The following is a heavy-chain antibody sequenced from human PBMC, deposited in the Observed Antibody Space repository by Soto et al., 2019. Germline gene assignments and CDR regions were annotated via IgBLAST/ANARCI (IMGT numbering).Heavy chain of an antibody. CDR3: ANDSSGSFDY. CDR2: ISGSGGST. Sequence: GESLKISCAASGFTFSSYAMSWVRQAPGKGLEWVSAISGSGGSTYYADSVKGRFTISRDNSKNTLYLQMNSLRAEDTAVYYCANDSSGSFDYWGQGTLVTVSS. CDR1: GFTFSSYA. J-gene: IGHJ4*02. V-gene: IGHV3-23*01. D-gene: IGHD3-22*01.